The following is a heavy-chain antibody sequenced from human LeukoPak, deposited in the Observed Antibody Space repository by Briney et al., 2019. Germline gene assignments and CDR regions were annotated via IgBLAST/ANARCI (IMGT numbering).Heavy chain of an antibody. Sequence: ASVKVSCKASGYTFTGYYMHWVRQAPGQGLEWMGWINPNSGGTNYAQKFQGRVTLTRDTSINTVYMELNSLRSDDTAVYYCARRSKILLALDFWGQGTLVTVSS. J-gene: IGHJ4*02. CDR1: GYTFTGYY. D-gene: IGHD3-10*01. CDR2: INPNSGGT. V-gene: IGHV1-2*02. CDR3: ARRSKILLALDF.